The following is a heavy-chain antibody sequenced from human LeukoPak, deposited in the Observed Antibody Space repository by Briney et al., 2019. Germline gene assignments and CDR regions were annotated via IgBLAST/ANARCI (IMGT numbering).Heavy chain of an antibody. J-gene: IGHJ3*02. D-gene: IGHD3-9*01. CDR2: ISWNSGSI. CDR3: AKVTSYYDILTGYGGDDAFDI. V-gene: IGHV3-9*03. CDR1: GFTCDDYA. Sequence: GGSLRLSCAASGFTCDDYAMHWVRQAPGKGLEWVSGISWNSGSIGYADSVKGRFTISRDNAKNSLYLQMNSLRAEDMALYYCAKVTSYYDILTGYGGDDAFDIWGQGTMVTVSS.